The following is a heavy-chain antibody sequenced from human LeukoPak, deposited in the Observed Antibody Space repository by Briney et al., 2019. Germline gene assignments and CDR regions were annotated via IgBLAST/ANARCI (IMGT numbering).Heavy chain of an antibody. CDR2: ISYDGSNK. V-gene: IGHV3-30*18. D-gene: IGHD2/OR15-2a*01. CDR3: AKDREIFSLFDY. J-gene: IGHJ4*02. CDR1: GFTFSSYG. Sequence: GGSLRLSCAASGFTFSSYGMHWVRQAPGKGLEWVAVISYDGSNKYYADSVKGRFTISRDNSKNTLYLQMNSLRAEDTAVYYCAKDREIFSLFDYWGQGTLVTVSS.